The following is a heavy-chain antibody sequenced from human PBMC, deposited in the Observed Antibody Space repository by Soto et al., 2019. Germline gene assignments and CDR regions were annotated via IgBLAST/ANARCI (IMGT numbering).Heavy chain of an antibody. CDR2: INPNSGGT. Sequence: ASVKVSCKASGYTFTGYYMHWVRQAPGQGLEWMGWINPNSGGTNYAQKFQGWVTMTRDTSISTAYMELSRLRSDDTAVYYCATQASRNCSSTSCYPRYYYYYGMDVWGQGTTVTVSS. CDR1: GYTFTGYY. D-gene: IGHD2-2*01. CDR3: ATQASRNCSSTSCYPRYYYYYGMDV. V-gene: IGHV1-2*04. J-gene: IGHJ6*02.